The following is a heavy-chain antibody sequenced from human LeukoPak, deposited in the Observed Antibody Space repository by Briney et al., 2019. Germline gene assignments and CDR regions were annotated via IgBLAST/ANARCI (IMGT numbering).Heavy chain of an antibody. CDR1: GGSIGGSSFY. CDR2: VYSRGST. D-gene: IGHD2-15*01. J-gene: IGHJ4*02. Sequence: PSETLSLTCTVSGGSIGGSSFYWGWNRQPPGKGLEWIGSVYSRGSTSYNPSVMSRVTISVDTSKNQFSLRLTSVTAADTAVYYCARHDVVIAVKRGYYFDYWGQGALVTVSS. CDR3: ARHDVVIAVKRGYYFDY. V-gene: IGHV4-39*01.